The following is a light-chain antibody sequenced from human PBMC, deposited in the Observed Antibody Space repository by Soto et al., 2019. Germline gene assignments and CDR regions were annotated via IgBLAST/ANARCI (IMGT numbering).Light chain of an antibody. V-gene: IGKV3D-20*02. CDR2: GAS. J-gene: IGKJ3*01. Sequence: EIVLTQSPGTLSVSAGERATLSWGASQSVSNKYLAWYQQKPGQARRLLIYGASNRATGIPDRFIGSGSGTDFTLTIRRLAPEYFAVYYCQHRSNRATFCPGTKVDI. CDR3: QHRSNRAT. CDR1: QSVSNKY.